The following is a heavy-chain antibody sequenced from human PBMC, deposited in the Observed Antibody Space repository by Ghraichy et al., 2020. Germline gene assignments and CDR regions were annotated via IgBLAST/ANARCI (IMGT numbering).Heavy chain of an antibody. CDR1: GFTFSIYS. CDR2: ITSDRNRI. CDR3: ARGVQWSLDS. D-gene: IGHD1-26*01. Sequence: ETLSLTCVASGFTFSIYSMNWVRQAPGKGLEWVSYITSDRNRIFYADSVKGRFTISRDNAKNSLSLQMNSLRDEDTAIYYCARGVQWSLDSWGQGTLVTVSS. J-gene: IGHJ4*02. V-gene: IGHV3-48*02.